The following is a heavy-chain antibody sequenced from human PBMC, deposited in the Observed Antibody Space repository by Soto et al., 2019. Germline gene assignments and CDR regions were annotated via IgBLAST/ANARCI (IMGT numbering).Heavy chain of an antibody. CDR1: GFTFSSYG. D-gene: IGHD4-4*01. CDR3: ARVAQLDYSNYYYYYGMDV. CDR2: IWYDGSNK. Sequence: PGGSLRLSCAASGFTFSSYGMHWVRQAPGKGLERVAVIWYDGSNKYYADSVKGRFTISRDNSKNTLYLQMNSLRAEDTAVYYCARVAQLDYSNYYYYYGMDVWGQGTTVTVSS. V-gene: IGHV3-33*01. J-gene: IGHJ6*02.